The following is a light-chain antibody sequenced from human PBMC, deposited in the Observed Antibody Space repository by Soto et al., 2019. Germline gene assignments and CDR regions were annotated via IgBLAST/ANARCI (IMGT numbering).Light chain of an antibody. Sequence: EIVLTQSPDTLSLSPGDRATLSCRASKSMGIYFAWYQQTPGQSPRLLIYEPSNRATGAPAKFSGTGSGTDFTRTISSQESEDFGIYYCQQRSTWPLTFGGGTRVEI. V-gene: IGKV3-11*01. CDR2: EPS. CDR1: KSMGIY. CDR3: QQRSTWPLT. J-gene: IGKJ4*01.